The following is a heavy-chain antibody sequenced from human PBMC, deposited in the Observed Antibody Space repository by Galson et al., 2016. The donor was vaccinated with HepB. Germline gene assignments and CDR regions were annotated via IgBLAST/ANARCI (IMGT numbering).Heavy chain of an antibody. CDR3: ARDSGTPPPRRGPSSGY. Sequence: SLRLSCAASGFTVSNNYMIWFRQAPGKVLEWVSLIYSTGTTSYADSVNGRFTISRDSSKNTLYLQMNSLSAEDTAIYYCARDSGTPPPRRGPSSGYWGQGTLVTVSS. V-gene: IGHV3-53*01. CDR1: GFTVSNNY. J-gene: IGHJ4*02. D-gene: IGHD1-26*01. CDR2: IYSTGTT.